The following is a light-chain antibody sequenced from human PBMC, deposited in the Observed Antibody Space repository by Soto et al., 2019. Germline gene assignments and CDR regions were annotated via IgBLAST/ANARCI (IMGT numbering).Light chain of an antibody. CDR1: QSINTW. V-gene: IGKV1-5*03. CDR3: QQYKTYSRT. J-gene: IGKJ1*01. CDR2: DGS. Sequence: DIQMTQSPXTLSASVGDRIIITCRASQSINTWLAWYQQKPGEAPKLLIYDGSTLERGVPSRFSGSGSGTEFTLTISRLQPDDFATFYCQQYKTYSRTFGQGTKVEVK.